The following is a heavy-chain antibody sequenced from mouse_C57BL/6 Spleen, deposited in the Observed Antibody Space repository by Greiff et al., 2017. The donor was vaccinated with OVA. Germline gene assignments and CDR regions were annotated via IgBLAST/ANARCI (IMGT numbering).Heavy chain of an antibody. V-gene: IGHV1-53*01. J-gene: IGHJ1*03. CDR2: INPSNGGT. CDR1: GYTFTSYW. Sequence: QVQLQQPGTELVKPGASVKLSCKASGYTFTSYWMHWVKQRPGQGLEWIGNINPSNGGTNYNEKFKSKATLTVDKSSSTAYMQLSSLTSEDSAVYYCARGGYYGSSPYWYFDVWGTGTTVTVSS. D-gene: IGHD1-1*01. CDR3: ARGGYYGSSPYWYFDV.